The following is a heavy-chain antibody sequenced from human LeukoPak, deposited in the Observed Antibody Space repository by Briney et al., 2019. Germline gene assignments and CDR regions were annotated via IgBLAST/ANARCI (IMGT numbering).Heavy chain of an antibody. CDR1: RDSFIIYW. D-gene: IGHD2-2*01. J-gene: IGHJ3*02. V-gene: IGHV5-10-1*01. Sequence: GESLKISCKGSRDSFIIYWISWVRQMPGKGLEWMGRIDPSDSDTNYSPSFQGHVTISADKSISTAYLQWSSLKASDTAMYYCARRMPHEDDAFDIWGQGTMVTVSS. CDR3: ARRMPHEDDAFDI. CDR2: IDPSDSDT.